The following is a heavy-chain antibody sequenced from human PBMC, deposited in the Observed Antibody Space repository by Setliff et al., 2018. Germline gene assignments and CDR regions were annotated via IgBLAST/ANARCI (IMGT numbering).Heavy chain of an antibody. CDR1: GFIFSDYY. D-gene: IGHD6-19*01. Sequence: GGSLRLSCAASGFIFSDYYMSWVRQASGKGLEWVGRIRSKADKYATDYGASAKGRFIISRDDSKKTAYLQMSSLRAEDTAMYYCLLPCTSGWHNWADPWGQGTLVTVSS. V-gene: IGHV3-73*01. J-gene: IGHJ5*02. CDR3: LLPCTSGWHNWADP. CDR2: IRSKADKYAT.